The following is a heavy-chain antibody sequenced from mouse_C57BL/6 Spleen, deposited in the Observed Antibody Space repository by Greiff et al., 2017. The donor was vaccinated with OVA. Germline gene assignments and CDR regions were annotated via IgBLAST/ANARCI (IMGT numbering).Heavy chain of an antibody. CDR3: ANLYGYDAMDY. D-gene: IGHD1-1*01. Sequence: VQRVESDAELVKPGASVKISCKVSGYTFTDHTIHWMKQRPEQGLEWIGYIYPRDGSTKYNEKFKGKATLTADKSSSTAYMQLNSLTSEDSAVYFCANLYGYDAMDYWGQGTSVTVSS. J-gene: IGHJ4*01. CDR1: GYTFTDHT. CDR2: IYPRDGST. V-gene: IGHV1-78*01.